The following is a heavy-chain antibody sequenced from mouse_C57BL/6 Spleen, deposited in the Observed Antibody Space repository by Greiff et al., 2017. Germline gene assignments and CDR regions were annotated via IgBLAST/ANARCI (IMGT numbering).Heavy chain of an antibody. CDR2: ISDGGSYT. V-gene: IGHV5-4*01. D-gene: IGHD2-3*01. CDR3: ARDDGYYPAWFAY. CDR1: GFTFSSYA. J-gene: IGHJ3*01. Sequence: EVKLVESGGGLVKPGASLKLSCAASGFTFSSYAMSWVRQTPEKRLEWVATISDGGSYTYYPDNVKGRFTISRDNAKSNPYLQMSHLKSEDTAVYYCARDDGYYPAWFAYWGQGTLVTVSA.